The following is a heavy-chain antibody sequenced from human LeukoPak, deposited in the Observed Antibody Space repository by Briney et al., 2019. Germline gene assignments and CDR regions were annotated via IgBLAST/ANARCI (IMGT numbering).Heavy chain of an antibody. D-gene: IGHD5-12*01. Sequence: SETLSLTCTVSGDSISTSTYFWGWIRQPPGKGLEWIGCIYETGSTNYNPSLKSRVTIPIDTSKNHFFLELSSGAAADTAVYYCARQYRGDDPYFDHWGQGTLVTVSS. CDR2: IYETGST. J-gene: IGHJ4*02. V-gene: IGHV4-39*01. CDR3: ARQYRGDDPYFDH. CDR1: GDSISTSTYF.